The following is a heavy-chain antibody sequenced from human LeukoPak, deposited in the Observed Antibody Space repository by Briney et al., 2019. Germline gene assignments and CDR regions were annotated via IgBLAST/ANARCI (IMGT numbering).Heavy chain of an antibody. CDR3: AGMVRGARFFDY. Sequence: PSETLSLTCTVSGGSLSRGGYYWSWIRQPPGKGLEWIGYIYHSESTYYNPSLKSRVTISVDTSKNQFSLKLSSVTAADTAVYYCAGMVRGARFFDYWGQGTLVTVSS. J-gene: IGHJ4*02. CDR1: GGSLSRGGYY. CDR2: IYHSEST. D-gene: IGHD3-10*01. V-gene: IGHV4-30-2*01.